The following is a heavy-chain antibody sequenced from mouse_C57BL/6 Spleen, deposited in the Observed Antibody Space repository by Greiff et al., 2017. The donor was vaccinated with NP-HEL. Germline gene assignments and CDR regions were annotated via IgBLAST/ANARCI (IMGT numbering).Heavy chain of an antibody. CDR2: INPYNGGT. J-gene: IGHJ3*01. V-gene: IGHV1-19*01. Sequence: VQLQQSGPVLVKPGASVKMSCKASGYTFTDYYMNWVKQSHGKSLEWIGVINPYNGGTSYNQKFKGKATLTVDKSSSTAYMELNSLTSEDSAVYYCARCPYDYDGWFAYWGQGTLVTVSA. D-gene: IGHD2-4*01. CDR1: GYTFTDYY. CDR3: ARCPYDYDGWFAY.